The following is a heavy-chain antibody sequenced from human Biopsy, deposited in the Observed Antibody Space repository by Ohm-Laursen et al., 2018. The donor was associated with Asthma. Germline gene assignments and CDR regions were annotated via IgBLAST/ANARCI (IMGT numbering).Heavy chain of an antibody. Sequence: ASAKVSCTASGYNFISFAIHWVRQAPGQRLEWMGWVNTGNGDTKYSQKFQGRVTITRDTSASTAYMELRSLRSEDTATYYCARTYYDFLTGQVKDVFGVWGQGTMVTVSS. D-gene: IGHD3-9*01. CDR3: ARTYYDFLTGQVKDVFGV. CDR2: VNTGNGDT. J-gene: IGHJ3*01. V-gene: IGHV1-3*04. CDR1: GYNFISFA.